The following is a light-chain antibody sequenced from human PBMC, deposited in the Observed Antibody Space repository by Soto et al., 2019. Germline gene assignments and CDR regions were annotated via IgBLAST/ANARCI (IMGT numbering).Light chain of an antibody. CDR2: WAS. CDR1: QSILYSSNNKNY. CDR3: QQYYSTQT. V-gene: IGKV4-1*01. Sequence: DIVMTQSPDSLAVSLGERATINCKSSQSILYSSNNKNYLAWYQQKPGQPPKLLIYWASTRESGVPDRFSGSGSGTDFTLTISSLQAEDVVVYYCQQYYSTQTFGQGTKVDIK. J-gene: IGKJ1*01.